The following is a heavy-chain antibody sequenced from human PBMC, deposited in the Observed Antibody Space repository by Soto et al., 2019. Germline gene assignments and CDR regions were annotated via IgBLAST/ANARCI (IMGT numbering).Heavy chain of an antibody. Sequence: QVQLQESGPGLVKPSETLSLTCTVSGGSISYSYWSWIRQSPGEGLEWIGYIHNNGESNYNPSLKSRVTMSLHTSKNQVSLNLTSVTAADTAVYYCARQPPATAAFDIWGKGTMVTVSS. CDR3: ARQPPATAAFDI. V-gene: IGHV4-59*08. CDR2: IHNNGES. CDR1: GGSISYSY. D-gene: IGHD5-12*01. J-gene: IGHJ3*02.